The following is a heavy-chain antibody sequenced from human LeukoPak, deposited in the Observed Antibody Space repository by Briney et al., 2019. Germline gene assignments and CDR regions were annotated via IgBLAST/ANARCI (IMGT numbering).Heavy chain of an antibody. J-gene: IGHJ4*02. CDR2: IYYSGST. V-gene: IGHV4-39*01. CDR3: ARRTAARPYCFDY. D-gene: IGHD6-6*01. Sequence: SETLSLTCTVSGGSISSSSYYWGWIRQPPGKGLEWIGSIYYSGSTYYNPSLKSRVTISVDTSKNQFSLKLSSVTAADTAVYYCARRTAARPYCFDYWGQGTLVTVSS. CDR1: GGSISSSSYY.